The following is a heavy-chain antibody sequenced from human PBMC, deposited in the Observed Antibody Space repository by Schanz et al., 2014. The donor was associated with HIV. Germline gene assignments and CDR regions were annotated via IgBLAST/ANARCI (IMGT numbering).Heavy chain of an antibody. V-gene: IGHV3-23*01. Sequence: EVQLLESGGGLVQPGGSLRLSCAASGFSFISYSMNWVRQAPGKGLEWVSTVGYGGDNTYYADSVEGRFTISRDNSKNTVYLQMNSLRAEDTALYYCAKRGPYTGRYEYFQQWGQGTLVTVSS. D-gene: IGHD1-26*01. CDR3: AKRGPYTGRYEYFQQ. J-gene: IGHJ1*01. CDR2: VGYGGDNT. CDR1: GFSFISYS.